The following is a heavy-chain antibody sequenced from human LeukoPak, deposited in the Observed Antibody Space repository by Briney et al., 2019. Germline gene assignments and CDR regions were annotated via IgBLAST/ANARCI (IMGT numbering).Heavy chain of an antibody. Sequence: GESLKISCEGSGYTFTNYWICWVRQMPGKGLEWMGIVYPGDSDTRYSPSFQGQVTISADKSISTAYLQWTSLKASDSAMYFCARDMNNGLLPDYWGQGTLVTVSS. D-gene: IGHD2-8*01. J-gene: IGHJ4*02. CDR3: ARDMNNGLLPDY. V-gene: IGHV5-51*01. CDR2: VYPGDSDT. CDR1: GYTFTNYW.